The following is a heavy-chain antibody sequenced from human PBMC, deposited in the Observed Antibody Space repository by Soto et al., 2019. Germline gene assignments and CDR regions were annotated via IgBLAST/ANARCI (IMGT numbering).Heavy chain of an antibody. CDR1: GGSISSGGYY. CDR2: IYYSGST. D-gene: IGHD3-10*01. Sequence: QVQLQESGPGLVKPSQTLSLTCTVSGGSISSGGYYWSWIRQHPGKGLEWIGYIYYSGSTYYNPSLKSRVTISVDTSKNQFSLKLSSVTAADTAVYYCARIVVVPAANTWVRGVIITDDYWGQGTLVTVSS. J-gene: IGHJ4*02. CDR3: ARIVVVPAANTWVRGVIITDDY. V-gene: IGHV4-31*03.